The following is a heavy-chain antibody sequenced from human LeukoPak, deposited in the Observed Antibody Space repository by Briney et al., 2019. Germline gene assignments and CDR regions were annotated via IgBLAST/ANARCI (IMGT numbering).Heavy chain of an antibody. CDR3: ARDPGRSWGLGRAFDI. D-gene: IGHD3-10*01. Sequence: SETLSLTCTVSGGSISSSNYYWGWIRQPPGKGLEWIGEIYHSGSTNYNPSLKSRVTISVDKSKNQFSLKLSSVTAADTAVYYCARDPGRSWGLGRAFDIWGQGTMVTVSS. CDR2: IYHSGST. J-gene: IGHJ3*02. V-gene: IGHV4-39*07. CDR1: GGSISSSNYY.